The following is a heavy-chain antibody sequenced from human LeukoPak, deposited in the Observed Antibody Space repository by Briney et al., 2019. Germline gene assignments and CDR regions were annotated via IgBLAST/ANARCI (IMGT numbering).Heavy chain of an antibody. J-gene: IGHJ4*02. CDR2: ISAYNGNT. V-gene: IGHV1-18*01. CDR1: GGTFSSYA. CDR3: ARGCSSTSCYEDY. D-gene: IGHD2-2*01. Sequence: GASVKVSCKASGGTFSSYAISWVRQAPGQGLEWMGWISAYNGNTNYAQKLQGRITMTTDTSTSTAYMELRSLRSDDTAVYYCARGCSSTSCYEDYWGQGTLVTVSS.